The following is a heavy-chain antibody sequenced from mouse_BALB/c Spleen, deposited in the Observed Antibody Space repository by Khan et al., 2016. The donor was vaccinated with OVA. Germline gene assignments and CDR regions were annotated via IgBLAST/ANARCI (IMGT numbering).Heavy chain of an antibody. J-gene: IGHJ4*01. D-gene: IGHD2-14*01. CDR2: IWAGGGT. CDR1: GFSLSSYN. Sequence: VQLQESGPGLVAPSQSLSITCTVSGFSLSSYNIHWVRQPPGKGLEWLGMIWAGGGTDYNSTLKIRLSISKDNSKSQVFLKMNSLQTDDTAMYYCARAYYRYDGYYAMDYWGQGTSVTVSS. V-gene: IGHV2-6-4*01. CDR3: ARAYYRYDGYYAMDY.